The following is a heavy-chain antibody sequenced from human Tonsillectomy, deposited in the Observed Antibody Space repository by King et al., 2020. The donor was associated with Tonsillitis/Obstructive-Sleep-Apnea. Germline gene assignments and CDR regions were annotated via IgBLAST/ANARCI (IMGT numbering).Heavy chain of an antibody. CDR1: GGSISSYY. V-gene: IGHV4-59*01. CDR3: ASERELGGGFDY. J-gene: IGHJ4*02. CDR2: IYYSGST. D-gene: IGHD7-27*01. Sequence: QLQESGPGLVKPSETLSLTCTVSGGSISSYYWSWIRQPPGKGLEWIGYIYYSGSTNYNPSLKSRVTISVDTSKNQFSLKLSSVTAADTAVDYCASERELGGGFDYWGQGTLVTVSS.